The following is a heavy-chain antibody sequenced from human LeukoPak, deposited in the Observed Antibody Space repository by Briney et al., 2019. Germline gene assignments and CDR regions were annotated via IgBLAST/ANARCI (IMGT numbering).Heavy chain of an antibody. J-gene: IGHJ5*02. D-gene: IGHD3-10*01. V-gene: IGHV4-39*01. CDR3: ARHYGP. CDR1: GLIVSSNY. CDR2: IYDSGST. Sequence: GSLRLSCAASGLIVSSNYMTWVRQPPGKGLEWIGSIYDSGSTYYNPSLKSRVTISVDTSKNQFSLKLNSVTAADTAVYYCARHYGPWGQGTLVTVSS.